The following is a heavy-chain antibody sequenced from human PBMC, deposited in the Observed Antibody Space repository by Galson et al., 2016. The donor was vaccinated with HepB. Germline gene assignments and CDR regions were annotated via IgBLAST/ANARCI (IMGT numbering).Heavy chain of an antibody. CDR1: GFHFRSFA. CDR3: AKEGRMAPRYYFDP. V-gene: IGHV3-33*06. CDR2: FWYDVSNK. J-gene: IGHJ4*02. D-gene: IGHD5-24*01. Sequence: SLRLSCAASGFHFRSFAIHWVRQAPGKGLEWLAVFWYDVSNKYYADSVKGRFIISRDDSKNTLYLQMNSLRADDTAVYYCAKEGRMAPRYYFDPWGQGTLVTVSS.